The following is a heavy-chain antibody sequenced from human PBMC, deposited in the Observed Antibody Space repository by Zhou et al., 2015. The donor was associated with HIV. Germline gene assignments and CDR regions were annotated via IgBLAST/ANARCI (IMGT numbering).Heavy chain of an antibody. D-gene: IGHD5-24*01. Sequence: QVQLVQSGAEVKKPGSSVKVSCKASGGTFSSYAISWVRQAPGQGLEWMGGIIPIFGTANYAQKFQGRVTITADKSTSTAYMELSSLRSEDTAVYYCAREGGSIRGRWLQSLDTPLRYFQHWGQGTLVTVSS. CDR2: IIPIFGTA. V-gene: IGHV1-69*06. CDR1: GGTFSSYA. J-gene: IGHJ1*01. CDR3: AREGGSIRGRWLQSLDTPLRYFQH.